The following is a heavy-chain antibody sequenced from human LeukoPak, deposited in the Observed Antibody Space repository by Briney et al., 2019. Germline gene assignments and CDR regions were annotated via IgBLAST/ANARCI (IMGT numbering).Heavy chain of an antibody. J-gene: IGHJ4*02. V-gene: IGHV3-7*01. CDR1: GFTFSTYW. CDR3: ARDSSGYQ. CDR2: IKEDGSEK. Sequence: GGSLRLFCAASGFTFSTYWMCWVRQAPGKGLEWVANIKEDGSEKYYGDSVKGRFTISRDNDKNSVYLQMNSLRAEDTAVYYCARDSSGYQWGQGTLVTVSS. D-gene: IGHD3-22*01.